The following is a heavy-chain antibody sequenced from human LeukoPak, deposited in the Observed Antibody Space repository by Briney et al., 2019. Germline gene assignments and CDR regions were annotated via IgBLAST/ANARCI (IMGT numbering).Heavy chain of an antibody. V-gene: IGHV1-69*04. CDR2: IIPILGIA. J-gene: IGHJ4*02. CDR3: ATPLAPYSSSWYSRALDY. CDR1: GGTFSSYA. Sequence: KVSCKASGGTFSSYAISWVRQAPGQGLEWMGRIIPILGIANYAQKFQGRVTITADKSTSTAYMELSSLRSEDTAVYYCATPLAPYSSSWYSRALDYWGQGTLVTVSS. D-gene: IGHD6-13*01.